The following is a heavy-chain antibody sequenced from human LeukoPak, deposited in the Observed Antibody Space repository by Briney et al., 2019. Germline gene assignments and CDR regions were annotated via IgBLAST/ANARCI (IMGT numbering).Heavy chain of an antibody. V-gene: IGHV1-2*02. D-gene: IGHD1-7*01. Sequence: GASVKVSCKASGYTFTGYYMHWVRQAPGQGLEWMGWINPNSGGTNYAQKFQGRVTMTRDTSISTAYMELSRLRSDDTAVYYCARDLGRKLELPEYWGQGTLVTVSS. CDR2: INPNSGGT. J-gene: IGHJ4*02. CDR3: ARDLGRKLELPEY. CDR1: GYTFTGYY.